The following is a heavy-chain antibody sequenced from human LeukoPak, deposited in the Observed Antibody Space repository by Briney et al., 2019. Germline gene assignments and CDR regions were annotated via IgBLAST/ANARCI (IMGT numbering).Heavy chain of an antibody. CDR3: ARAHAGATWGRDASYYYMDV. J-gene: IGHJ6*03. Sequence: SVKVSCKASGGTFSSYAISWVRQAPGQGLEWMGGIIPIFGTANYAQKFRGRVTITADKSTRTAYMELSSLRSEDTAVYYCARAHAGATWGRDASYYYMDVWGKGTTVTISS. CDR1: GGTFSSYA. CDR2: IIPIFGTA. D-gene: IGHD4/OR15-4a*01. V-gene: IGHV1-69*06.